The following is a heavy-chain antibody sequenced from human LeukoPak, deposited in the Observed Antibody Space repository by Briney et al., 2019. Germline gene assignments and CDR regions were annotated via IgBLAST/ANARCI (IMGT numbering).Heavy chain of an antibody. V-gene: IGHV1-2*02. CDR1: GYTFTGYY. Sequence: ASVKVSCKASGYTFTGYYMHWVRQAPGQGLEWMGWINPNSGGTNYAQKFQGRVTMTRDTSISTAYMELSRLRSDDTAVYYCARATDVSEADYGMDVWGQGTTVTVSS. CDR2: INPNSGGT. CDR3: ARATDVSEADYGMDV. J-gene: IGHJ6*02. D-gene: IGHD4-4*01.